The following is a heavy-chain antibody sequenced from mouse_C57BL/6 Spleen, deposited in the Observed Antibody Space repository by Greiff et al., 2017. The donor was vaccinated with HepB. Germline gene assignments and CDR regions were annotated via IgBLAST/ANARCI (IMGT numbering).Heavy chain of an antibody. Sequence: EVQGVESGGDLVKPGGSLKLSCAASGFTFSSYGMSWVRQTPDKRLEWVATISSGGSYTYYPDSVKWRFTISRDNAKNTLYLQMSSLKSEDTAMYYCARQQGGLRDWYFDVWGTGTTVTVSS. D-gene: IGHD2-2*01. CDR1: GFTFSSYG. V-gene: IGHV5-6*01. CDR3: ARQQGGLRDWYFDV. CDR2: ISSGGSYT. J-gene: IGHJ1*03.